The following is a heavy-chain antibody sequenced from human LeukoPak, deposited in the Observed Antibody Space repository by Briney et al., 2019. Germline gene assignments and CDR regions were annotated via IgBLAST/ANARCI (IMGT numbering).Heavy chain of an antibody. J-gene: IGHJ4*02. CDR1: GGSISRGVYY. V-gene: IGHV4-30-4*01. CDR2: IYYRGST. Sequence: PSETLSLTCTVSGGSISRGVYYWSWIRHPPGEGLEWIGYIYYRGSTYYNSSLKSRVPISVDTSNNQFSLKLSSVTAADTAVYYCARLSYDSSGWDFDYWGQGTLVTVSS. D-gene: IGHD3-22*01. CDR3: ARLSYDSSGWDFDY.